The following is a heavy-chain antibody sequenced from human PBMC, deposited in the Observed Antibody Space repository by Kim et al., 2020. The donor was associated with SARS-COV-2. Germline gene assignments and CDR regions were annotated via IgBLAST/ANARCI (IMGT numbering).Heavy chain of an antibody. V-gene: IGHV5-51*01. Sequence: GESLKISCQASGYRFTHSWIGWVRQMPGGGLEWIGIFFHGDSDVRYSPFFLGQVTISADRSISSVYLQWNSLKASDTATYYCVRQGSCTWHKDHPPSVWF. CDR1: GYRFTHSW. CDR2: FFHGDSDV. J-gene: IGHJ5*01. CDR3: VRQGSCTWHKDHPPSVWF. D-gene: IGHD2-15*01.